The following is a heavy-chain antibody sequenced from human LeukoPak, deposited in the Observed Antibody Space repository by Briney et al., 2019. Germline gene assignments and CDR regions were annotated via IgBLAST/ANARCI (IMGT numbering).Heavy chain of an antibody. D-gene: IGHD2-21*02. V-gene: IGHV3-20*04. CDR3: ARAQTYGDSRLLLDY. CDR1: GFPFDTYA. J-gene: IGHJ4*02. Sequence: GESLRLSCEASGFPFDTYAMSWVRQAPGKGLEWVSGINWNGGSTGYADSVEGRFTISRDNAKNSQYLQMNSLRVEDTALYYCARAQTYGDSRLLLDYWGQGTLVTVSS. CDR2: INWNGGST.